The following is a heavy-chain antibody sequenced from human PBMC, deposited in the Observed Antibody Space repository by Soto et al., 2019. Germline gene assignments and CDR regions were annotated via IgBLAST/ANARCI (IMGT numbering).Heavy chain of an antibody. CDR3: AKVVNDYSNYGDGMDG. CDR2: IRGSGGST. V-gene: IGHV3-23*01. D-gene: IGHD4-4*01. Sequence: GGSLSLSCASSGCPFSSYSMILVRPAQGKGLEWASAIRGSGGSTYYADSVKGRFTISRDNSKNTLYLQMNSLRAEDTAVYYCAKVVNDYSNYGDGMDGWGQGTTVTFS. J-gene: IGHJ6*02. CDR1: GCPFSSYS.